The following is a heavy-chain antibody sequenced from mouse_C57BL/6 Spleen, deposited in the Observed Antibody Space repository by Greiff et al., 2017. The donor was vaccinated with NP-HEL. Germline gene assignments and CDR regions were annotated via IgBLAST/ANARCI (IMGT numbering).Heavy chain of an antibody. Sequence: VKLMESGAELVRPGTSVKVSCKASGYAFTNYLIEWVKQRPGQGLEWIGVINPGSGGTNYNEKFKGKATLTADKSSSTAYMQLSSLTSEDSAVYFCARSEDPYAMDYWGQGTSVTVSS. CDR1: GYAFTNYL. CDR2: INPGSGGT. V-gene: IGHV1-54*01. J-gene: IGHJ4*01. CDR3: ARSEDPYAMDY.